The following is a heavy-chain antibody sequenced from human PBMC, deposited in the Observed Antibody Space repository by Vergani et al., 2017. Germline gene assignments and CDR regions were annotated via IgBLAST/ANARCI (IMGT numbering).Heavy chain of an antibody. CDR2: INPNSGGT. V-gene: IGHV1-2*04. CDR1: GYTFTGYY. J-gene: IGHJ2*01. Sequence: QVQLVQSGAEVKKPGASVKVSCKASGYTFTGYYMHWVRQAPGQGLEWMGWINPNSGGTNYAQKFQGWVTMTRDTSISTAYMELSRLRSDDTAVYYCARSDDDFWSGYRYWYFDLWGRGTLVTVSS. CDR3: ARSDDDFWSGYRYWYFDL. D-gene: IGHD3-3*01.